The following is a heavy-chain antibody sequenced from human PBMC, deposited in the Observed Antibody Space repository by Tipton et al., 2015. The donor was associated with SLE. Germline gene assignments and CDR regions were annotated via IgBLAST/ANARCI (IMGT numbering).Heavy chain of an antibody. CDR1: GGSIISGSFS. D-gene: IGHD2-2*02. CDR3: ARETLVVPAAIGDYYYYYGMDV. J-gene: IGHJ6*02. CDR2: IYHTGST. Sequence: TLSLTCAVSGGSIISGSFSWSWIRQPPGKGLEWMGYIYHTGSTYNNPSLKSRVTISVDTSKNQFSLKLTSVTAADTAVYYCARETLVVPAAIGDYYYYYGMDVWGQGTTVTVSS. V-gene: IGHV4-30-2*01.